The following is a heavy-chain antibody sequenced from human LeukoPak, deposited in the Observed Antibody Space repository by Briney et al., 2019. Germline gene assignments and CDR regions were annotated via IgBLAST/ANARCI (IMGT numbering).Heavy chain of an antibody. V-gene: IGHV3-74*01. CDR2: INSDGSST. Sequence: PGGSLRLSCAASGFTFDDYGMSWVRQAPGKGLVWVSRINSDGSSTYYADSVKGRFTISRDNAKNTLYLQMNSLRAEDTAVYYCARDLVPEYGSGSYYNAYDYWGQGTLVTVSS. CDR3: ARDLVPEYGSGSYYNAYDY. J-gene: IGHJ4*02. D-gene: IGHD3-10*01. CDR1: GFTFDDYG.